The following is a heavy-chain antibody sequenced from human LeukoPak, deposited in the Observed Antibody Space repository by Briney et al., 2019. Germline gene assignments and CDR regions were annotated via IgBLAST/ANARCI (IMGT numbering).Heavy chain of an antibody. CDR1: GFTFSSYG. V-gene: IGHV3-30*18. CDR3: AKGRAPYGDYGVYYFDY. Sequence: GGSLRLSCAASGFTFSSYGMHWVRQAPGKGLEWVAVISYDGSNKYYADSVKGRFTISRDNSKNTLYLQMNSLRAEDTAVYYCAKGRAPYGDYGVYYFDYWGQGTLVTVSS. D-gene: IGHD4-17*01. J-gene: IGHJ4*02. CDR2: ISYDGSNK.